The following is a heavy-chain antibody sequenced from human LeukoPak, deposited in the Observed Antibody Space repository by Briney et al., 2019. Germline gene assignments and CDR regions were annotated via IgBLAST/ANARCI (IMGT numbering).Heavy chain of an antibody. CDR1: GGTFSSYA. V-gene: IGHV1-69*05. D-gene: IGHD3-16*01. CDR3: ARARRGSYYYYYMDV. Sequence: GASVKVSCKASGGTFSSYAISWVRQAPGQGLEWMGGIIPIFGTANCAQKFQGRVTITTDESTSTAYMELSSLRSEDTAVYYCARARRGSYYYYYMDVWGKGTTVTVSS. CDR2: IIPIFGTA. J-gene: IGHJ6*03.